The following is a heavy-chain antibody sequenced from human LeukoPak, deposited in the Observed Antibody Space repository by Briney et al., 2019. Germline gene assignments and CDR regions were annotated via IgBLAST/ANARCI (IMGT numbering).Heavy chain of an antibody. D-gene: IGHD6-13*01. Sequence: PSETLSLTCTVSGGSISSYYWSWIRQPPGKGLEWIGYIYYSGSTNYNPSLKSRVTISVDTSKNQFSLKLSSVTAADTAVYYCARQYQRPLTAIPYSSSWSYFYYYYGMDVWGQGTTVTVSS. CDR2: IYYSGST. CDR3: ARQYQRPLTAIPYSSSWSYFYYYYGMDV. CDR1: GGSISSYY. V-gene: IGHV4-59*08. J-gene: IGHJ6*02.